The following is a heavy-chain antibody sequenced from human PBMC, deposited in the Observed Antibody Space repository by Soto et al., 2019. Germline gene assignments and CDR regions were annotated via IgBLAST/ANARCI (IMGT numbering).Heavy chain of an antibody. V-gene: IGHV3-53*05. J-gene: IGHJ4*02. D-gene: IGHD3-22*01. CDR3: AKDISYDSSGYTSAVGDY. Sequence: PGGSLRLSCAASGFTVSNNYMSWVRQAPGKGLEWVSVIYSGGSTYYADSVTGRFTISRDNAKNSLYLQMNSLRAEDTALYYCAKDISYDSSGYTSAVGDYWGQGTLVTVSS. CDR2: IYSGGST. CDR1: GFTVSNNY.